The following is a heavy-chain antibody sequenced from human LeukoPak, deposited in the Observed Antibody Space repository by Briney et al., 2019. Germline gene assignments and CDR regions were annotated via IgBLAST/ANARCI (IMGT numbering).Heavy chain of an antibody. D-gene: IGHD1-1*01. Sequence: GGSLRLSCADSPFTFNGSWMNWVRQAPGKGLEWVANMDPTGSQKRYVDSVKGRFTISKDNPGASLYLDMHSLRAEDTAIYYCAIWTSGNYWGQGTLVTVSS. V-gene: IGHV3-7*01. CDR2: MDPTGSQK. CDR1: PFTFNGSW. J-gene: IGHJ4*02. CDR3: AIWTSGNY.